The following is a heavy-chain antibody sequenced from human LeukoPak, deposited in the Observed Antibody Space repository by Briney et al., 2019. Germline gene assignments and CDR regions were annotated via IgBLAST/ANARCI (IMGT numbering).Heavy chain of an antibody. J-gene: IGHJ4*02. V-gene: IGHV1-2*02. CDR2: INPNSGGT. CDR3: ARDPSGYYMGTDY. Sequence: ASVKVSCKASGYTFTGYYMHWVRQAPGQGLEWMGWINPNSGGTNYAQKFQGRVTMTRDTSISTAYMELSRLRSDDTAVYYCARDPSGYYMGTDYWGQGTLATVSS. D-gene: IGHD3-9*01. CDR1: GYTFTGYY.